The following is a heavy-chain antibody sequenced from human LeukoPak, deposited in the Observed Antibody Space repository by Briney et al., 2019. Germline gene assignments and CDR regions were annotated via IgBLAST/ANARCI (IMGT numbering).Heavy chain of an antibody. J-gene: IGHJ3*02. CDR1: GGTFSSYA. D-gene: IGHD3-22*01. CDR2: IIPIFGTA. CDR3: ARPPLQGAYCDSSGYYYGNAFDI. V-gene: IGHV1-69*01. Sequence: VKVSCKASGGTFSSYAISWVRQAPGQGLEWMGGIIPIFGTANYAQKFQGRVTITADESTSTAYMELSSLRSEDTAVYYCARPPLQGAYCDSSGYYYGNAFDIWGQGTMVTVSS.